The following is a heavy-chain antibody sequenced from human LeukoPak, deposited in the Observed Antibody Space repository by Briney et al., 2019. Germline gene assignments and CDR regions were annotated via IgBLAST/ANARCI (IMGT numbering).Heavy chain of an antibody. CDR2: ITGSGGSK. J-gene: IGHJ4*02. Sequence: GGSLRLSCAASGFTFSSYAMSWVRQSPGKGLEWVSTITGSGGSKDYADSLMGRFTISRDNSKNTLYLQMKYLRDEDTAVYYCATGGSMAHEGSHDWGQGTLVTVSS. CDR1: GFTFSSYA. V-gene: IGHV3-23*01. D-gene: IGHD3-10*01. CDR3: ATGGSMAHEGSHD.